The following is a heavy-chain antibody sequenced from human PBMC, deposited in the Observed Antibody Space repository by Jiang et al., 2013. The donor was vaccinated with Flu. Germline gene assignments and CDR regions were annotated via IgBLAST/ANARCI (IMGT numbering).Heavy chain of an antibody. CDR1: GGTFSSYA. D-gene: IGHD5-18*01. CDR2: IIPIFGTA. CDR3: ARVPGARVDTAMVDY. V-gene: IGHV1-69*01. Sequence: KPGSSVKVSCKASGGTFSSYAISWVRQAPGQGLEWMGGIIPIFGTANYAQKFQGRVTITADESTSTAYMELSSLRSEDTAVYYCARVPGARVDTAMVDYWGQGTLVTVSS. J-gene: IGHJ4*02.